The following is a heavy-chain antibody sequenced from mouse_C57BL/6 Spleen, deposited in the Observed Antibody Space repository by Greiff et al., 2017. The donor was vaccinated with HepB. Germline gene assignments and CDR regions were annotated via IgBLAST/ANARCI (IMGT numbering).Heavy chain of an antibody. Sequence: QVQLQQPGAELVRPGTSVKLSCKASGYTFTSYWMHWVKQRPGQGLEWIGVIDPSDSYTNYNQKCKGKATLTVDTSSSPAYMQLSSLTSEDSSVYYSASYYGSSYFHWYFDVWGTGTTVTVSS. CDR2: IDPSDSYT. V-gene: IGHV1-59*01. D-gene: IGHD1-1*01. CDR3: ASYYGSSYFHWYFDV. CDR1: GYTFTSYW. J-gene: IGHJ1*03.